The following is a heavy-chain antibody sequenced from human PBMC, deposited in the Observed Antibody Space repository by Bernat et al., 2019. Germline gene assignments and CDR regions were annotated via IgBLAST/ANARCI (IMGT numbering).Heavy chain of an antibody. Sequence: EVQLVESGGGLVQPGGSLRLSCAASGFTFSSYWMSWVRQAPGKGLEWVANIKQDGSEKYYVDSVKGRFTISRDNAKNSLYLQMNSLRAEDTAVYYCAKGAFFGSSWYSVAEYFQHWGQGTLVTVSS. CDR1: GFTFSSYW. CDR2: IKQDGSEK. D-gene: IGHD6-13*01. V-gene: IGHV3-7*01. CDR3: AKGAFFGSSWYSVAEYFQH. J-gene: IGHJ1*01.